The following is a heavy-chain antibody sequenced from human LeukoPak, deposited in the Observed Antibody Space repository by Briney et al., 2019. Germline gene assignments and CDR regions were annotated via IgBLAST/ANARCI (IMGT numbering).Heavy chain of an antibody. CDR3: ARDPRRGDGYNYDY. D-gene: IGHD5-24*01. CDR1: GFTFSDSY. J-gene: IGHJ4*02. CDR2: IGTAI. Sequence: PGGSLRLSCAASGFTFSDSYMSWIRQAPGKGLECVSYIGTAIYYADSVKGRFTISRDNSNNSLFLQMNSLRAEDTAVYYCARDPRRGDGYNYDYWGQGTLVTVSS. V-gene: IGHV3-11*01.